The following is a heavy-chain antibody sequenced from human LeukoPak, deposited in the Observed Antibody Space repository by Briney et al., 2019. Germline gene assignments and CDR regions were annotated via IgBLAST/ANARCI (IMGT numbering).Heavy chain of an antibody. CDR1: GFTFSSYA. J-gene: IGHJ4*02. V-gene: IGHV3-30-3*01. D-gene: IGHD2-2*01. CDR3: ARDVRTIVVVPAAYDY. Sequence: GGSLRLSCAASGFTFSSYAMHWVRQAPGKGLEWVAVISYDGSNKYYADSVKGRFTISRDNSKNTLYLQMNSLRAEDTAVYYCARDVRTIVVVPAAYDYWGQGTLVTVSS. CDR2: ISYDGSNK.